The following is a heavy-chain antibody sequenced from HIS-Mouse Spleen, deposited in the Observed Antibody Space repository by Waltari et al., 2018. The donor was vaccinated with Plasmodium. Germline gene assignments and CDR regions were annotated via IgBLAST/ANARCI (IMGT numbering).Heavy chain of an antibody. Sequence: EVQLVESGGGLAQPGGSLRPSLAASGFPLSSEWMHWVLQAPGKGLEWVGNIKQDGSEKYYVDSVKGRFTISRDNAKNSLYLQMNSLRAEDTAVYYCASSWYWYFDLWGRGTLVTVSS. CDR1: GFPLSSEW. V-gene: IGHV3-7*01. CDR2: IKQDGSEK. D-gene: IGHD6-13*01. CDR3: ASSWYWYFDL. J-gene: IGHJ2*01.